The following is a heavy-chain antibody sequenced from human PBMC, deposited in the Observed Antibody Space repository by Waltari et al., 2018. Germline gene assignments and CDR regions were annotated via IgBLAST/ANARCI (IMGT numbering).Heavy chain of an antibody. CDR2: FKSDGSST. CDR1: GFIFSDYW. V-gene: IGHV3-74*01. CDR3: ARGGQVLNWPFDM. D-gene: IGHD2-2*01. J-gene: IGHJ3*02. Sequence: VQLVESGGGLVQPGGSLRLSCAASGFIFSDYWMHWVRQAPGKGLMWVSRFKSDGSSTAYADFVKGRFTVSRETARNTLYLQMNSLSAEDTAVYYCARGGQVLNWPFDMWGQGTVVTVSS.